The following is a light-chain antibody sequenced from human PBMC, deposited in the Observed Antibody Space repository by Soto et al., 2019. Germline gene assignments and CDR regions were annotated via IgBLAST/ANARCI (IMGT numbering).Light chain of an antibody. CDR3: QQYKRYSLT. CDR1: QSINNW. CDR2: DGF. V-gene: IGKV1-5*01. Sequence: DIQMTQSPSTLSASVGDRVTITCRASQSINNWLAWYQQKPGKAPKLLIYDGFSLESVVPLRFSGSGFGTEFTLTISSLQPDDSATYYCQQYKRYSLTFGGGTKVEIK. J-gene: IGKJ4*01.